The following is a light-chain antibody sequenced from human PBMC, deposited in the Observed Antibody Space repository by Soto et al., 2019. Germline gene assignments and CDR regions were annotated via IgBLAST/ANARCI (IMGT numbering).Light chain of an antibody. CDR2: DVS. J-gene: IGLJ1*01. Sequence: QSALTQPASGSGSPGQSITISCTGTSRDVGGYNYVSWYQQHPGKAPELMIHDVSNRPSGVSNRFSGSKSGNTASLTISVLQSEDDADYYCCSNAVTLQVFVTGTKVTVL. V-gene: IGLV2-14*01. CDR1: SRDVGGYNY. CDR3: CSNAVTLQV.